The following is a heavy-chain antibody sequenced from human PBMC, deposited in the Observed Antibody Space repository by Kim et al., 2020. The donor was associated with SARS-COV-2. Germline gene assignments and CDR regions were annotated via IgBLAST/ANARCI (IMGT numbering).Heavy chain of an antibody. Sequence: GGSLRLSCAASGFTFSSYSMNWVRQAPGKGLEWVSSISSSSSYIYYADSVKGRFTISRDNAKNSLYLQMNSLRAEDTAVYYCARVDPSGTTNGIAAAGTDDYWGQGTLVTVSS. D-gene: IGHD6-13*01. V-gene: IGHV3-21*01. J-gene: IGHJ4*02. CDR1: GFTFSSYS. CDR3: ARVDPSGTTNGIAAAGTDDY. CDR2: ISSSSSYI.